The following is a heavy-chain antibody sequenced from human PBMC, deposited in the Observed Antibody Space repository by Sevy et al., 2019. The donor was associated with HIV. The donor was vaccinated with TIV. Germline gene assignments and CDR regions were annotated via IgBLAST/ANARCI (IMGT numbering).Heavy chain of an antibody. CDR1: GFTFSDSW. Sequence: GGSLRLSCAASGFTFSDSWMTWVRQAPGKGLEWVANIKEDGNERYYVDSVKGRFTLSRDNAKMSFYLELTSLRVEDSAIFYCARGRRNWGLGGLDVWGQGTTVTVSS. V-gene: IGHV3-7*01. J-gene: IGHJ6*02. CDR3: ARGRRNWGLGGLDV. D-gene: IGHD3-16*01. CDR2: IKEDGNER.